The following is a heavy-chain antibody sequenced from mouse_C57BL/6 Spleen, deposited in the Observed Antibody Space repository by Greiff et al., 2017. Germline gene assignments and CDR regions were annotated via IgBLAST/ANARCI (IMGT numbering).Heavy chain of an antibody. CDR2: ISSGGDYI. D-gene: IGHD1-1*01. V-gene: IGHV5-9-1*02. CDR3: TRADYYGSIYAMDY. CDR1: GFTFSSYA. Sequence: EVKLVESGEGLVKPGGSLKLSCAASGFTFSSYAMSWVRQTPEKRLEWVAYISSGGDYIYYADTVKGRFTISRDNARNTLYLQMSSLKSEDTAMYYCTRADYYGSIYAMDYWGQGTSVTVSS. J-gene: IGHJ4*01.